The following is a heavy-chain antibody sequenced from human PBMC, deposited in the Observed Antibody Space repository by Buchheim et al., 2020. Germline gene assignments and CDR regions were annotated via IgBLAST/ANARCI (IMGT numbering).Heavy chain of an antibody. Sequence: QVQLVESGGGVVQPGRSLRLSCAASGFTFSSYGMHWVRQAPGKGLEWVAVIWYDGSNKYYADSVKGRFTISRDNSKNTLYLQMNSLRAEDTAVYYCARGVGITIFSGGESYFDYWGQGTL. CDR2: IWYDGSNK. J-gene: IGHJ4*02. V-gene: IGHV3-33*01. D-gene: IGHD3-9*01. CDR1: GFTFSSYG. CDR3: ARGVGITIFSGGESYFDY.